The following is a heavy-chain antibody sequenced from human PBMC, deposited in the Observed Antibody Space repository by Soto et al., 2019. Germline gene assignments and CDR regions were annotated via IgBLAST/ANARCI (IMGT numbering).Heavy chain of an antibody. V-gene: IGHV3-23*01. D-gene: IGHD3-10*01. J-gene: IGHJ4*02. CDR1: GFTFNNYA. CDR3: AKGRGGSGSLTPRGYF. Sequence: EVQLLESGGGLVQPGGSLRLSCAASGFTFNNYAMTWVRQSPGKGLVWVSAISGGGDTTSYADSVKGRFTVSRDGSKNTRYLQMSSLRAEDTALYYCAKGRGGSGSLTPRGYFWCQGTLGTVSS. CDR2: ISGGGDTT.